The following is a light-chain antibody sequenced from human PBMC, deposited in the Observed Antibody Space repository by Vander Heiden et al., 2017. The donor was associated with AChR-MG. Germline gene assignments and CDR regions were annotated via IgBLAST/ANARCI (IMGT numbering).Light chain of an antibody. Sequence: SSDLTQPPSVSVSPGQTARITCSGDALSRKIVYWYQLKPGQAPVLVIYGNKYRPSEIQERFSASTSGTGATLTVSGAQMDDEGDYYCYATDNAGLQWLFGGGTKLTVL. CDR2: GNK. J-gene: IGLJ3*02. CDR3: YATDNAGLQWL. V-gene: IGLV3-10*01. CDR1: ALSRKI.